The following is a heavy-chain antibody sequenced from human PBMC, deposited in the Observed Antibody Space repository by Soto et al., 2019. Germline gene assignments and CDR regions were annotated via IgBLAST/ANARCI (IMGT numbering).Heavy chain of an antibody. J-gene: IGHJ6*02. CDR3: ARVSKAAMFYGMDV. CDR2: INHSGST. D-gene: IGHD2-2*01. CDR1: GGSFSGYY. Sequence: QVQLQQWGAGLLKPSETLSLTCAVYGGSFSGYYWSWIRQPPGKGLECIGEINHSGSTNYNPSLKSRVTISVDTSKNQFSLKLSSVTAADTAVYYCARVSKAAMFYGMDVWGQGTTVTVSS. V-gene: IGHV4-34*01.